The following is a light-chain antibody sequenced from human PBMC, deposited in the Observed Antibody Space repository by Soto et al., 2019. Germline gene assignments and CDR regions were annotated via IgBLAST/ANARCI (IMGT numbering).Light chain of an antibody. CDR1: SSNVGSNS. J-gene: IGLJ3*02. V-gene: IGLV1-44*01. CDR2: SND. CDR3: ATWDDSLNAWV. Sequence: QSVLTQPPSVSETPGQRVTISCSGSSSNVGSNSVQWYQQFPGTAPKLLIYSNDKRPSGAPDRFSGSKSGTSASLAISGLQSDDEADYYCATWDDSLNAWVFGGGTQLTVL.